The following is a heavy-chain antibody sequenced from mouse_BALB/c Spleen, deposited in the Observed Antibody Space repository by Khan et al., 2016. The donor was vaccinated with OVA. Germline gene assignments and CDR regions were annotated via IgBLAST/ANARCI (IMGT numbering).Heavy chain of an antibody. CDR3: VNHGSSSAWFTY. J-gene: IGHJ3*01. V-gene: IGHV1-7*01. Sequence: QVQLKQSGAELAKPGAPVKMSCKASGYTFTSYWMHWVKQRPGQGLEWIGYINPSTDYTEYNQKFKDKATLTVDKSSSTAYMQLTSLTSEDSAVYYCVNHGSSSAWFTYWGQGTLVTVSA. CDR1: GYTFTSYW. CDR2: INPSTDYT. D-gene: IGHD1-1*01.